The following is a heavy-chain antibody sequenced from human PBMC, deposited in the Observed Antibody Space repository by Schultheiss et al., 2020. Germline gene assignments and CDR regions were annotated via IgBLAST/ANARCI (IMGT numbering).Heavy chain of an antibody. CDR1: GGSISNSNW. CDR3: ARLVMVYAIWRWFDP. CDR2: IYHSGST. Sequence: GSLRLSCAVSGGSISNSNWWSWVRQPPGKGLEWIGEIYHSGSTNYNPSLKSRVTISVDTSKNQFSLKLSSVTAADTAVYYCARLVMVYAIWRWFDPWGQGTLVTVSS. J-gene: IGHJ5*02. D-gene: IGHD2-8*01. V-gene: IGHV4-4*02.